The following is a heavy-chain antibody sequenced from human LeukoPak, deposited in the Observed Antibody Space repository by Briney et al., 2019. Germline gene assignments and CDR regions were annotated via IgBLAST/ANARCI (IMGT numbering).Heavy chain of an antibody. CDR1: GFTFSSYS. Sequence: PGGSLRLSCAASGFTFSSYSMNWVRQAPGKGLEWVSSISSSSSYIYYADSVKGRFTISRDNAKNSLYLQMNSLRAEDTALYYCAKDIGSSWYGAAFDIWGQGTMVTVSS. V-gene: IGHV3-21*04. J-gene: IGHJ3*02. CDR3: AKDIGSSWYGAAFDI. D-gene: IGHD6-13*01. CDR2: ISSSSSYI.